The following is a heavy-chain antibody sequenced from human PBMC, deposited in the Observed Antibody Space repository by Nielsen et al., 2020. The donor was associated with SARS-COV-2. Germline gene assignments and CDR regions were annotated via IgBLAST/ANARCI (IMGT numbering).Heavy chain of an antibody. CDR3: ARLFGGATLYYYYGMDV. V-gene: IGHV3-33*01. CDR1: GFTFSSYG. J-gene: IGHJ6*02. CDR2: IWYDGSNK. D-gene: IGHD1-26*01. Sequence: GESLKISCAASGFTFSSYGMHWVRQAPGKGLEWVAVIWYDGSNKYYADSVKGRFTISRDNSKNTLYLQMNSLRAEDTAVYYCARLFGGATLYYYYGMDVWGQGTTVTVSS.